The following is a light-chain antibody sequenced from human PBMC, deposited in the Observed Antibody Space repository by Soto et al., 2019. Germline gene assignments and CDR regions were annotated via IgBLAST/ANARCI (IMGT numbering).Light chain of an antibody. CDR2: DVS. J-gene: IGLJ1*01. V-gene: IGLV2-14*03. CDR3: SSYTSSSTLGV. Sequence: QSALTQPASVSGSPGQSITISCTGTSSDVGGYNYVSWYQHHPGKAPKLMIYDVSNRPSGVSNRFSGSKSGNTASLTISGLHAEDEADYYCSSYTSSSTLGVFGTGTKVTVL. CDR1: SSDVGGYNY.